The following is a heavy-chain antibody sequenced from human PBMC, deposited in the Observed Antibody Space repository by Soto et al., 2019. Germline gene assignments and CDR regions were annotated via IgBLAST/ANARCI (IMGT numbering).Heavy chain of an antibody. CDR3: ARVPYTYGDYGFYRYYYYYYMDV. CDR2: MNPNSGNT. J-gene: IGHJ6*03. CDR1: GYTFTSYD. Sequence: ASVKVSCKASGYTFTSYDINWVRQATGQGLEWMGWMNPNSGNTGYAQKFQGRVTMTRNTSISTAYMELSSLRSEDTAVYYCARVPYTYGDYGFYRYYYYYYMDVWGKGTTVTVSS. D-gene: IGHD4-17*01. V-gene: IGHV1-8*01.